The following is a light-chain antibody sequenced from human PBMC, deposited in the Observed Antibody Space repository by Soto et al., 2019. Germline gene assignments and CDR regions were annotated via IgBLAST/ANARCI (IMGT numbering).Light chain of an antibody. CDR2: ASS. Sequence: DIQMTQSPSSVSASVGDRVNITCRATQDIGNWLAWYQQKPGKAPKLLISASSSLQSGVPSRFSGSGSGTDFTLMISSLQPEDCAIYWCLQTTCFPWTFGQGTKVEIK. CDR3: LQTTCFPWT. CDR1: QDIGNW. J-gene: IGKJ1*01. V-gene: IGKV1-12*01.